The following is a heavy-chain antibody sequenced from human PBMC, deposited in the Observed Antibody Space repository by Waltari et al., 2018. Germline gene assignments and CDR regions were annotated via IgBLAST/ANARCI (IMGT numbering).Heavy chain of an antibody. CDR2: VDPEDGET. CDR3: ATLILGPAAIPEDNWFDP. Sequence: EVQLVQSGAEVKKPGATVKISCKVSGYTFTDYYMHWVQQAPGKGLEWMGLVDPEDGETIYAGKFQGRVTITADTSTDTAYMELSSLRSEDTAVYYCATLILGPAAIPEDNWFDPWGQGTLVTVSS. CDR1: GYTFTDYY. J-gene: IGHJ5*02. V-gene: IGHV1-69-2*01. D-gene: IGHD2-2*01.